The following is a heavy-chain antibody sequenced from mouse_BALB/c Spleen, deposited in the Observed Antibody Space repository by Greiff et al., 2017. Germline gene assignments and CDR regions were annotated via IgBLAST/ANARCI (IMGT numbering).Heavy chain of an antibody. CDR2: ISSGSSTI. Sequence: DVKLVESGGGLVQPGGSRKLSCAASGFTFSSFGMHWVRQAPEKGLEWVAYISSGSSTIYYADTVKGRFTISRDNPKNTLFLQMTSLRSEDTAMYYCARSLYYGNYVGAMDYWGQGTSVTVSS. V-gene: IGHV5-17*02. J-gene: IGHJ4*01. D-gene: IGHD2-1*01. CDR3: ARSLYYGNYVGAMDY. CDR1: GFTFSSFG.